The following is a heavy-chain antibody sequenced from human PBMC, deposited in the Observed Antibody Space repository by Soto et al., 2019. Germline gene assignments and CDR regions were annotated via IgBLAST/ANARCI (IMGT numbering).Heavy chain of an antibody. D-gene: IGHD2-15*01. CDR2: ISGSGGST. Sequence: GGSLRLSCAASGFTFSSYAMSWVRQAPGKGLEWVSAISGSGGSTYYADSVKGRFTISRDNSKNTLYLQMNSLRAEDTAVYYCAKDLVPSVNLIVVVVAAPEFDPWGQGTLVTVSS. J-gene: IGHJ5*02. V-gene: IGHV3-23*01. CDR1: GFTFSSYA. CDR3: AKDLVPSVNLIVVVVAAPEFDP.